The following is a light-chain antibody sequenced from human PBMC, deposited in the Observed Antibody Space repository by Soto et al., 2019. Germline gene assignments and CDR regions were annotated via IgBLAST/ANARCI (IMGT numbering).Light chain of an antibody. CDR1: SSDVGGYNY. J-gene: IGLJ2*01. CDR3: SSQTSSTTLV. CDR2: DVS. Sequence: QAVVTQPASVSGSPGQSITISCTGTSSDVGGYNYVSWYQQHPGEVPKLMIYDVSNRPSGVSDRFSGSKSGNTASLTISGLQAEDEADYYCSSQTSSTTLVFGGGTKLTVL. V-gene: IGLV2-14*01.